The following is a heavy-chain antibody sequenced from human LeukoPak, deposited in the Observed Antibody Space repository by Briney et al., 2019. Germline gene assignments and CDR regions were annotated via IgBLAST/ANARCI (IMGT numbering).Heavy chain of an antibody. D-gene: IGHD6-13*01. J-gene: IGHJ4*02. CDR2: INAGNGNT. CDR1: GYTFTSYA. Sequence: ASGKVSCKASGYTFTSYAMHWVRQAPGQRLEWMGWINAGNGNTKYSQKFQGRVTITRDTSASTAYMELSSLRSEDTAVYYCAREPGYSSSWYRGNFDYWGQGTLVTVSS. CDR3: AREPGYSSSWYRGNFDY. V-gene: IGHV1-3*01.